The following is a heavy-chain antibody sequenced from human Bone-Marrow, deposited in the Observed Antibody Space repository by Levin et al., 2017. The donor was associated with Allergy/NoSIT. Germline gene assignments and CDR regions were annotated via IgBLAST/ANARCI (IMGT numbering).Heavy chain of an antibody. Sequence: GSGPTLVKPTETLTLTCTFSGFSLSSRAVGVGWIRQPPGKALEWVAFIYWDDAKYYSPSLNSRLTITKDTSKNQVVLTMTNMDPVDTATYYCAHGAGWLFDFWGPGTLVTVSS. D-gene: IGHD6-19*01. CDR3: AHGAGWLFDF. CDR1: GFSLSSRAVG. V-gene: IGHV2-5*02. J-gene: IGHJ4*02. CDR2: IYWDDAK.